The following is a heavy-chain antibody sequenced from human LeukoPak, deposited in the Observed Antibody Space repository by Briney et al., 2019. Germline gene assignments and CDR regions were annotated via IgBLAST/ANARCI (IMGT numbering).Heavy chain of an antibody. CDR2: INPSGGST. CDR3: ASLYSSGWYEGDY. J-gene: IGHJ4*02. Sequence: GASVKVSCKASGYTFTSYYIHWVRQAPGEGLEWMGIINPSGGSTSYAQKFQGRVTMTRDTSISTAYMELSRLRSDDTAVYYCASLYSSGWYEGDYWGQGTLVTVSS. V-gene: IGHV1-46*01. D-gene: IGHD6-19*01. CDR1: GYTFTSYY.